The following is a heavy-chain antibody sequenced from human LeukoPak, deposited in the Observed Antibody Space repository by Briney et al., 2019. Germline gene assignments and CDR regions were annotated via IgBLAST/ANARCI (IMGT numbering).Heavy chain of an antibody. V-gene: IGHV4-38-2*02. Sequence: PSETLSLTCTVSGYSISSGYYWGWIRQPPGKGLEWIGSIYHSGSTYYNPSLKSRVTISVDTSKNQFSLKLSSVTAADTAVYYCARASPHIVATILDYWGQGTLVTVSS. J-gene: IGHJ4*02. CDR2: IYHSGST. CDR1: GYSISSGYY. D-gene: IGHD5-12*01. CDR3: ARASPHIVATILDY.